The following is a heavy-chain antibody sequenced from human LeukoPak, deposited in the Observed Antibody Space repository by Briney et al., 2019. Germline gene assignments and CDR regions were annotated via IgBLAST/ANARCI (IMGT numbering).Heavy chain of an antibody. Sequence: PGGSLRLSCAASRFAFSTYWMSWVRQAPGKGLEWVANIKEDGSEKYYVDSVKGRFTIYRDNAKNSLYLQMNRLRAEDTAVYYCASDSPGSSRFYHYYGLDVWGQGTTVSVSS. CDR2: IKEDGSEK. J-gene: IGHJ6*02. D-gene: IGHD6-6*01. V-gene: IGHV3-7*05. CDR1: RFAFSTYW. CDR3: ASDSPGSSRFYHYYGLDV.